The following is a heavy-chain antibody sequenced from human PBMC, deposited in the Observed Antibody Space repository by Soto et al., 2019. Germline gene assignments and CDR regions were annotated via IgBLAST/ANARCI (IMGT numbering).Heavy chain of an antibody. D-gene: IGHD3-10*01. J-gene: IGHJ5*02. CDR3: AEESGHTVWGSGSYPVP. V-gene: IGHV3-23*01. CDR1: GFTFSIYA. CDR2: VGGSGAPT. Sequence: EVQLLESGGGLVQPGGSLRLSCAASGFTFSIYAMTWTRQAPGKGLEWVSAVGGSGAPTHYADSVKGRFTISRDNSKNTLYLQIEILRVEDTAVYYWAEESGHTVWGSGSYPVPWGQGNLVTVSS.